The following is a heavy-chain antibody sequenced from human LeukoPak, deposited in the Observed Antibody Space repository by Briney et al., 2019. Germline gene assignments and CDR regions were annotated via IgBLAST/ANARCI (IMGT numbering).Heavy chain of an antibody. CDR2: IKQDGSEK. J-gene: IGHJ5*02. CDR1: GIIITSYW. D-gene: IGHD3-16*01. Sequence: PGGSLRLSCAASGIIITSYWMSWVRQTPGKGLEWVANIKQDGSEKNCVDSVKGRFTIFRDNARNSLYLQMNSLRAEDTAVYYCASHSYGYNHWGQGTLVIVSS. CDR3: ASHSYGYNH. V-gene: IGHV3-7*01.